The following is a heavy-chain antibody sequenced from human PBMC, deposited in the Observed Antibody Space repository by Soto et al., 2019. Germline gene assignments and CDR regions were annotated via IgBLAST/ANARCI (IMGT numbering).Heavy chain of an antibody. CDR3: ARHMDRSSWPNWFDP. D-gene: IGHD6-13*01. J-gene: IGHJ5*02. CDR2: IYYSGST. CDR1: GGSISSSSYY. V-gene: IGHV4-39*01. Sequence: QLQLQESGPGLVKPSETLSLTCTVSGGSISSSSYYWGWIRQPPGKGLEWIGSIYYSGSTYYNPSLKSRVTISVDTSKNQFSLKLSSVTAADTAVYYCARHMDRSSWPNWFDPWGQGTLGTVSS.